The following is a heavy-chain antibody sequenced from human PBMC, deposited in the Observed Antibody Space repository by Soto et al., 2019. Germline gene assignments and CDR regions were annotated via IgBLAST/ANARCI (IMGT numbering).Heavy chain of an antibody. CDR3: ARDLWHYRIAPFAY. CDR2: ISAYNGNT. V-gene: IGHV1-18*01. D-gene: IGHD4-4*01. CDR1: GYTFTSYG. Sequence: ASVKVSCKASGYTFTSYGISWVRQAPGQGLEWMGWISAYNGNTNYAQKLQGRVTMTTDTSTSTAYMELRSLRSDDTAVYYCARDLWHYRIAPFAYWGQGTLCTVSS. J-gene: IGHJ4*02.